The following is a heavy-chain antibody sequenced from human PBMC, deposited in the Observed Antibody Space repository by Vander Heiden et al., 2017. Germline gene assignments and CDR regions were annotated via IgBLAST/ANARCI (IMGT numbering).Heavy chain of an antibody. J-gene: IGHJ4*02. Sequence: QVQLVESGGGVVQPGRSLRLSWAASGFPFSSYGMHWVRQAPGKGLEWVAVISYDGSNKYYADSVKGRFTISRDNSKNTLYLQMNSLRAEDTAVYYCAKDQGAWAYFDYWGQGTLVTVSS. CDR2: ISYDGSNK. V-gene: IGHV3-30*18. CDR1: GFPFSSYG. CDR3: AKDQGAWAYFDY.